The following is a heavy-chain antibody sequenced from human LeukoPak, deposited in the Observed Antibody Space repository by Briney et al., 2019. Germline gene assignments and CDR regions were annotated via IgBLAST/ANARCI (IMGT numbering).Heavy chain of an antibody. CDR2: IYYSGST. V-gene: IGHV4-59*01. D-gene: IGHD2-15*01. CDR1: GGSISSYY. J-gene: IGHJ4*02. CDR3: ARGCGGSCYPR. Sequence: PSETLSLTCTVSGGSISSYYWSWIRQPPGKGLEWIGYIYYSGSTNYNPSLKSRVTISVDTSKNQFSLKLSSVTAADTAVYYCARGCGGSCYPRWGQGTLVTVSS.